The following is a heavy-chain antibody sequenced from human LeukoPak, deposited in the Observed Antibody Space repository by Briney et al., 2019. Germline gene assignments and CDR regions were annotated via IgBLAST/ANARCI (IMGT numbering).Heavy chain of an antibody. Sequence: GGSLRLSCAASGFTFSSYEMNWVRQAPGKGLEWLSYISSSGSSIYYADSAKGRFTISRDNAKNSLYLQMHSLRAEDTATYYCARIMIGYLAPSDYWGQGTLVTVSS. D-gene: IGHD3-9*01. CDR2: ISSSGSSI. CDR1: GFTFSSYE. V-gene: IGHV3-48*03. J-gene: IGHJ4*02. CDR3: ARIMIGYLAPSDY.